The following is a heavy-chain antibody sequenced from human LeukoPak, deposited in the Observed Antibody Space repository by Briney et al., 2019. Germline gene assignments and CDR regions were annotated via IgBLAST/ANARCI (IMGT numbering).Heavy chain of an antibody. CDR3: AKDRNAWPENFDS. CDR1: GFTFSTYA. Sequence: GGSLRLSCAASGFTFSTYAVNWVRQAPGKGLEWVSAISSSGGTTYYADSVKGRFSISRDNSKNTLYLRMNSLRAEDTAIYYCAKDRNAWPENFDSWGQGTLVTVSA. D-gene: IGHD1-14*01. V-gene: IGHV3-23*01. J-gene: IGHJ4*02. CDR2: ISSSGGTT.